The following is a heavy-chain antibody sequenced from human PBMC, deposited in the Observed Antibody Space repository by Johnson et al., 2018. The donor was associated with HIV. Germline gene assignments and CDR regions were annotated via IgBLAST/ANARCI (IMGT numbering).Heavy chain of an antibody. V-gene: IGHV3-33*01. CDR1: GFTFSSYG. CDR2: IWYDGSNK. D-gene: IGHD3-10*01. CDR3: ARSGPNGAFDF. Sequence: QVQLVESGGGVVQPGRSLRLSCAASGFTFSSYGMHWVRQAPGKGLEWVAVIWYDGSNKYYADSVKGRFTISRDNSKNSLYLQMNSLRAEDTAVYYCARSGPNGAFDFWGQGTMVTVSS. J-gene: IGHJ3*01.